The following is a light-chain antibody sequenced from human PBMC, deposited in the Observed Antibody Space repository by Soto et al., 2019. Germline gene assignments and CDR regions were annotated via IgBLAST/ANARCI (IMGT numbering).Light chain of an antibody. V-gene: IGLV2-14*01. J-gene: IGLJ1*01. Sequence: QSVLTQPASVSGSPGQSITISWTGTSSDVGGYNYVSWYQQHPGKAPKLMIYDVSNRPSGVSNRFSGSKSGNTASLTISGLQAEDEADYYCSSYTSSSTDVFGTGTKVTV. CDR2: DVS. CDR3: SSYTSSSTDV. CDR1: SSDVGGYNY.